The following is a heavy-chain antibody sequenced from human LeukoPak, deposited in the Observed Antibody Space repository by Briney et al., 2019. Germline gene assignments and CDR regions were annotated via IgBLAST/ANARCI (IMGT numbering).Heavy chain of an antibody. V-gene: IGHV4-34*01. CDR2: INHSGST. Sequence: SETLSLTCAVYGGSFSGYYWSWIHQPPGKGLEWIGEINHSGSTNYNPSLKSRVTISVDTSKNQFSLKLSSVTAADTAVNYCARGFTYYYDSSGYRPFDYWGQGTLVTVSS. CDR3: ARGFTYYYDSSGYRPFDY. CDR1: GGSFSGYY. D-gene: IGHD3-22*01. J-gene: IGHJ4*02.